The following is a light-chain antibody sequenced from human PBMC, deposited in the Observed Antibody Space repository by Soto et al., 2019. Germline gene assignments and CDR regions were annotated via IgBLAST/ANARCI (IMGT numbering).Light chain of an antibody. Sequence: QSALTQPASVSGSPGRSLTISCTGTSSDVGGYNYVSWYQQYPGKAPKLIIYEVSNRPSGVSNRFSGSKSGNTASLTISGLQAEDEADYYCASYTPTSTVLFGGGTKLTVL. J-gene: IGLJ2*01. CDR2: EVS. CDR3: ASYTPTSTVL. CDR1: SSDVGGYNY. V-gene: IGLV2-14*01.